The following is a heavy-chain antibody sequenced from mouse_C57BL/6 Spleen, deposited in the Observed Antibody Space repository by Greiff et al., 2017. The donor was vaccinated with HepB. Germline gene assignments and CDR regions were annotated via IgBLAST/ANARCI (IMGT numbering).Heavy chain of an antibody. CDR1: GFTFSDYY. CDR3: ARQGYDEGYYAMDY. CDR2: ISNGGGST. J-gene: IGHJ4*01. D-gene: IGHD2-2*01. Sequence: EVKVVESGGGLVQPGGSLKLSCAASGFTFSDYYMYWVRQTPEKRLEWVAYISNGGGSTYYPDTVKGRFTISRDNAKNTLYLQMSRLKSEDTAMYYCARQGYDEGYYAMDYWGQGTSVTVSS. V-gene: IGHV5-12*01.